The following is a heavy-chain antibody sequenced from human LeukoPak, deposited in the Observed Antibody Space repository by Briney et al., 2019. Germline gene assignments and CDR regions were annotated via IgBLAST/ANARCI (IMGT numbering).Heavy chain of an antibody. D-gene: IGHD3-3*01. Sequence: GGSLRLSCAASGFTVSSNYMRWVRQAPGKGLEWVSVIYSGGSTYYADSVKGRFTISRDNSKNTLYLQMNSLRAEDTAVYYCATWSGYYTGYYYYYMDVWGKGTTVTVSS. V-gene: IGHV3-53*01. CDR2: IYSGGST. CDR3: ATWSGYYTGYYYYYMDV. J-gene: IGHJ6*03. CDR1: GFTVSSNY.